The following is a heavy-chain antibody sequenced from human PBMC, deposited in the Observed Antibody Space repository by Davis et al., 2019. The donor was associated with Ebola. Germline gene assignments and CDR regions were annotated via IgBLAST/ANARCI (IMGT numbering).Heavy chain of an antibody. CDR1: GGSISSYY. CDR2: VYYSGSA. J-gene: IGHJ6*02. CDR3: ARGRVRYGMDA. Sequence: SETLSLTCTVSGGSISSYYWSWIRQTPERGLEWIGYVYYSGSAHYNPSLKSRVTISVDTSKNQFSLRLTSVTAADKAVYYCARGRVRYGMDAWGQGTTVTVSS. D-gene: IGHD3-10*01. V-gene: IGHV4-59*12.